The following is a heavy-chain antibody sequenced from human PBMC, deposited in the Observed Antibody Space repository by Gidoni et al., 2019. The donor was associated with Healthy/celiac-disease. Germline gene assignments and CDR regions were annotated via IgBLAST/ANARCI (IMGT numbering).Heavy chain of an antibody. J-gene: IGHJ2*01. CDR1: GVTVSSNY. CDR3: ARGLADYGLGWYFDL. CDR2: IYSGGST. Sequence: EVQLVESGGGLVQPGGSLRLSCAASGVTVSSNYMSWVRQAPGKGLEWVSVIYSGGSTYYADSVKGRFTISRHNSKNTLYLQMNSRRAEDTAVYYCARGLADYGLGWYFDLWGRGTLVTVSS. D-gene: IGHD4-17*01. V-gene: IGHV3-53*04.